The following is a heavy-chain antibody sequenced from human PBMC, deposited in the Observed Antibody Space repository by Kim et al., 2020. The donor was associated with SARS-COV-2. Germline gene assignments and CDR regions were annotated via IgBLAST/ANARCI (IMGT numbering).Heavy chain of an antibody. V-gene: IGHV3-30*01. Sequence: YCADSAEGLFTIAGDNTKNTLWLQMNSLTTEDTAVYYCARAPTPSCGLDVWGQGTTVTVSS. J-gene: IGHJ6*02. CDR3: ARAPTPSCGLDV.